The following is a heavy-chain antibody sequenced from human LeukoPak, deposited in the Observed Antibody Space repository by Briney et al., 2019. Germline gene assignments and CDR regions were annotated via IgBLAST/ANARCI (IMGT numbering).Heavy chain of an antibody. Sequence: ASVKVSCKASGGTFSSYAISWVRQAPGQGLEWMGWISAYNGNTNYAQKLQGRVTMTTDTSTSTAYMELRSLRSDDTAVYYCARDRVVPAAMRGWFDPWGQGTLVTVSS. D-gene: IGHD2-2*01. CDR2: ISAYNGNT. J-gene: IGHJ5*02. V-gene: IGHV1-18*01. CDR3: ARDRVVPAAMRGWFDP. CDR1: GGTFSSYA.